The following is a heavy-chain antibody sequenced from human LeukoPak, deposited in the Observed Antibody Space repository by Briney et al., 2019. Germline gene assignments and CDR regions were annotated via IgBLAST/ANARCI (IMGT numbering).Heavy chain of an antibody. V-gene: IGHV3-7*01. CDR2: IKQDGSEK. CDR1: GFTFSSYW. Sequence: GGSLRLSCAASGFTFSSYWMSWVRQAPGKGLEWVANIKQDGSEKYCVDSVKGRFTISRDNAKNSLYLQMNSLRAEDTAVYYCARDIVVVPAAQGGFDPWGQGTLVTVSS. CDR3: ARDIVVVPAAQGGFDP. D-gene: IGHD2-2*01. J-gene: IGHJ5*02.